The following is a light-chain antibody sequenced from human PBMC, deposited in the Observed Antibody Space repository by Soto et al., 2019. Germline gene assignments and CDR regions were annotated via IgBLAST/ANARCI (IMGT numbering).Light chain of an antibody. CDR1: SGHSSYA. V-gene: IGLV4-69*01. Sequence: QLVLTQSPSASASLGASVKLTCTLSSGHSSYAIAWHQQQPEKGPRYLMKLNSDGSHNKGDGIPDRFSGSSSGAERYLTISSLQSEDEADYYCQTWDTSILFGGGTKVTVL. CDR3: QTWDTSIL. CDR2: LNSDGSH. J-gene: IGLJ3*02.